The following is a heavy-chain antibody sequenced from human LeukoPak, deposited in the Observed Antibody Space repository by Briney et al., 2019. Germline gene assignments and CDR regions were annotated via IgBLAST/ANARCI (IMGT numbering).Heavy chain of an antibody. D-gene: IGHD5-18*01. V-gene: IGHV3-74*01. CDR3: ASGGTGYSYD. Sequence: GGSLRLSCGASGLSFRNYWMHWGRQAPGKGLVWVSRISTDGSTTNYADSVKGRFTVSRDNAKNTLSLQMNSLRAEDTAVYYCASGGTGYSYDWGQGTLVTVSS. CDR1: GLSFRNYW. CDR2: ISTDGSTT. J-gene: IGHJ4*02.